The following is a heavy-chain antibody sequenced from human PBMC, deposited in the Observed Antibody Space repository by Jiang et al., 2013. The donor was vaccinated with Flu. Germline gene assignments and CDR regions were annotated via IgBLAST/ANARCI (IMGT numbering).Heavy chain of an antibody. D-gene: IGHD6-19*01. CDR3: ARGGSGWYYFDY. V-gene: IGHV1-2*02. CDR1: TFTGYY. J-gene: IGHJ4*02. Sequence: TFTGYYMHWVRQAPGQGLEWMGWINPNSGGTNYAQKFQGRVTMTRDTSISTAYMELSRLRSDDTAVYYCARGGSGWYYFDYWGQGTLVTVSS. CDR2: INPNSGGT.